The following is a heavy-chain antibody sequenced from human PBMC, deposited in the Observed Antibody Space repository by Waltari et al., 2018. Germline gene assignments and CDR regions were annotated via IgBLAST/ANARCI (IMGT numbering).Heavy chain of an antibody. CDR3: ARDLNGITGTTLGAY. V-gene: IGHV1-46*01. CDR2: INPSGGST. J-gene: IGHJ4*02. Sequence: QVQLVQSGAEVKKPGASVKVSCKASGYTFTSYYMHWVRQAPGQGLEWMGIINPSGGSTSYAQKFQGRVTMTRDTSTSTVYMELSSLRSEDTAVYYCARDLNGITGTTLGAYWGQGTLVTVSS. D-gene: IGHD1-7*01. CDR1: GYTFTSYY.